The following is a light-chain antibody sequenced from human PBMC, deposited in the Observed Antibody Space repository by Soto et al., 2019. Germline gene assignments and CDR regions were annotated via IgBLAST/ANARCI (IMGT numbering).Light chain of an antibody. CDR2: SAS. V-gene: IGKV1-39*01. Sequence: DIQMTQAPSSLSASVGDSVTITCRTSQYVDRYLSWYQQIPGRAPKLLIYSASSLVTGVPPRFRGSASGTEFTLSISRLQREDFANYFCQQSSNIPWTFGQGTKVEMK. CDR1: QYVDRY. CDR3: QQSSNIPWT. J-gene: IGKJ1*01.